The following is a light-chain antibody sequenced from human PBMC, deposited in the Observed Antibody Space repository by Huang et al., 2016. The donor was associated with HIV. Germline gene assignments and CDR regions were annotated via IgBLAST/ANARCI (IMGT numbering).Light chain of an antibody. CDR3: QQYNDWPPLT. J-gene: IGKJ4*01. CDR2: GAS. Sequence: EIEMTQSPATLSVSPGERATLSCRASQSINSALAWYQQKPGQAPRLLIYGASTRDNGIPAKFNGTGSGTDVSLSISNLQSEDFAVYYCQQYNDWPPLTFGGGTKVEI. CDR1: QSINSA. V-gene: IGKV3-15*01.